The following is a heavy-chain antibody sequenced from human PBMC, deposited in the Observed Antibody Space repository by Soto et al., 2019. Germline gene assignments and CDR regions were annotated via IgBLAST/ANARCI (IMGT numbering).Heavy chain of an antibody. CDR1: GGSISSSSYY. J-gene: IGHJ6*02. D-gene: IGHD3-10*01. Sequence: SETLSLTCTVSGGSISSSSYYWGWIRQPPGKGLEWIGSIYYSGSTYYNPSLKSRVTISVDTSKNQFSLKLSSVTAADTAVYYCARQWDGSGSYYLGYYYYGMDVWGQGT. V-gene: IGHV4-39*01. CDR3: ARQWDGSGSYYLGYYYYGMDV. CDR2: IYYSGST.